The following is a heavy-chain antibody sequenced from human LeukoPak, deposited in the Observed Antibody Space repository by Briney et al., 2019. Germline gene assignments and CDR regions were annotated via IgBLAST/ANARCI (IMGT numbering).Heavy chain of an antibody. Sequence: PGGFLRLSCAASGFTFNTYEMNWVRQAPGKGLEWPAYIASSGSTIYYADYVKGRFTISRDNAKNSLYLQMNSLRADDTAVYYCARGGWHYVFNYWGQGTLVTVSS. CDR3: ARGGWHYVFNY. V-gene: IGHV3-48*03. CDR2: IASSGSTI. CDR1: GFTFNTYE. D-gene: IGHD6-19*01. J-gene: IGHJ4*02.